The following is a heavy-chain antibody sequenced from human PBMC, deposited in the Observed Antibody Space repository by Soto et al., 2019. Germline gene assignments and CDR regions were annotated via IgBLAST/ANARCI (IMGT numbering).Heavy chain of an antibody. D-gene: IGHD3-10*01. CDR1: GGSTSIYY. J-gene: IGHJ6*02. CDR2: INDNGNT. CDR3: AGAGLARGASDGDPDV. Sequence: QVRLQESGPGLVKPSETLSLTCTVSGGSTSIYYWTWIRQVPGKGLEWIGYINDNGNTNYNPSLMGRATLAIDTTKHEFPLTMTLIAAAEAVVYYSAGAGLARGASDGDPDVCGQGTTVTVSS. V-gene: IGHV4-59*01.